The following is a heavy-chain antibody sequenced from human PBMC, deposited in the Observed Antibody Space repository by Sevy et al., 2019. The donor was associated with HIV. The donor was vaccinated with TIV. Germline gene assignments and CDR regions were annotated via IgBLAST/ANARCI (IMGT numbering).Heavy chain of an antibody. Sequence: GGSLRLSCVASGFRFESQAMSWVRQAPGKGLEWVSGISGSGSTTYYTNSVKGRFTISRDNSKNTLYLQMNSLRAEDTAVYYCVKVAGSGTYYSGDFDYWGQGTLVTVSS. CDR3: VKVAGSGTYYSGDFDY. V-gene: IGHV3-23*01. J-gene: IGHJ4*02. CDR1: GFRFESQA. CDR2: ISGSGSTT. D-gene: IGHD3-10*01.